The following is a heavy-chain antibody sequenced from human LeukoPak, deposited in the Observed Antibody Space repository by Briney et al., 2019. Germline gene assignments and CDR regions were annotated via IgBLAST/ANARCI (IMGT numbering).Heavy chain of an antibody. CDR2: IYTSGST. D-gene: IGHD4-11*01. CDR1: GGSISSGSYY. Sequence: SETLSLTCTVSGGSISSGSYYWSCIRQPAGKGLEWIGRIYTSGSTNYNPSLKSRVTISVDTSKNQFSLKLSSVTAADTAVYYCARGVPVTINWFDPWGQGTLVTVSS. V-gene: IGHV4-61*02. J-gene: IGHJ5*02. CDR3: ARGVPVTINWFDP.